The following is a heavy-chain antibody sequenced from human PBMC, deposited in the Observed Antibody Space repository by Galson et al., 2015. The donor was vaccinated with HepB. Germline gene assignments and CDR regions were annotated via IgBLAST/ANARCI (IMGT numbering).Heavy chain of an antibody. V-gene: IGHV1-2*02. CDR3: ARDFIAARPYYYGMDV. CDR1: GYTFTGYY. CDR2: INPNSGGT. Sequence: SVKVSCKASGYTFTGYYMHWVRQAPGQGLEWMGWINPNSGGTNYAQKFQGRVTMTRDTSISTAYMELSRLRSDDTAVYYCARDFIAARPYYYGMDVWGQGTTVTVSS. J-gene: IGHJ6*02. D-gene: IGHD6-6*01.